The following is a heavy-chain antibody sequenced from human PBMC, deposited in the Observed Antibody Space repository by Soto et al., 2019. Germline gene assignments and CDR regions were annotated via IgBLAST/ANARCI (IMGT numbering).Heavy chain of an antibody. J-gene: IGHJ4*02. CDR3: ASSRFRGTYYLRGVTYFFEE. CDR1: GLTFTDYW. Sequence: PGGSLRLSCVTYGLTFTDYWLSWVRQAPGKGLEWVANIKQDESEKNYLDSVKGRCTISRDNAKNSLYLQMNSLRAEDTAVYYCASSRFRGTYYLRGVTYFFEEWGQGAPVTVSS. V-gene: IGHV3-7*03. CDR2: IKQDESEK. D-gene: IGHD1-26*01.